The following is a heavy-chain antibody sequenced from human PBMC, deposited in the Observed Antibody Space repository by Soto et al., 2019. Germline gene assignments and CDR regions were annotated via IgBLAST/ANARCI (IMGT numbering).Heavy chain of an antibody. Sequence: GGSLRLSCAASGFTLSSYTMNWVRQAPGKGLEWVSFIGSTSSFIYYADSVRGRFTISRDNAKNSLYLQMNSLRAEDTAVYHCARDRGTVGTAYHGMDVWGQGTTVTVSS. J-gene: IGHJ6*02. CDR2: IGSTSSFI. V-gene: IGHV3-21*01. D-gene: IGHD3-10*01. CDR1: GFTLSSYT. CDR3: ARDRGTVGTAYHGMDV.